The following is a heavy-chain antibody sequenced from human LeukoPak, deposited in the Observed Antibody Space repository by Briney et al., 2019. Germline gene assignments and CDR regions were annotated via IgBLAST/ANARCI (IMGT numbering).Heavy chain of an antibody. J-gene: IGHJ5*02. CDR1: GFTFSSYS. D-gene: IGHD2-2*01. CDR3: ARVIGYCSSTSCHNWFDP. V-gene: IGHV3-21*01. CDR2: ISTSGTYI. Sequence: GGSLRLSCAASGFTFSSYSMNWVRQAPGKGLEWVSSISTSGTYIYYADSLKGQFTISRDNAKNSLYLQMNSLRAEDTAVYYCARVIGYCSSTSCHNWFDPWGQGTLVTVSS.